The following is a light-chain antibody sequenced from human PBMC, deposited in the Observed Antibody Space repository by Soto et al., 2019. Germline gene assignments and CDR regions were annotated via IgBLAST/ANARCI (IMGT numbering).Light chain of an antibody. CDR1: SSDVGGYNY. CDR2: DVS. Sequence: QSALTQPASVSGSPGQSITISCTGTSSDVGGYNYVSWYQQHPGKAPKLMIYDVSNRPSGVFNRFSGSKSGNTASLTISVLQAEDEADYYCSSYTSSSSYVFGTGTKVTVL. J-gene: IGLJ1*01. CDR3: SSYTSSSSYV. V-gene: IGLV2-14*01.